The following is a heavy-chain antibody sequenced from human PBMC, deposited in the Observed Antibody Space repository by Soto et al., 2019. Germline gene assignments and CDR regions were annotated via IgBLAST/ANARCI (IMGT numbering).Heavy chain of an antibody. V-gene: IGHV1-18*01. Sequence: QVQLVQSGAEVKKPGASVKVSCKASGYTFSSYGISWVRQGPVQGLEWMGWISVYNGNKMYAQKFQGRVTMTTDTSTSTAYMELRSLRSDDTAVYYCARDCSGGSCSTAYWGQGTLVTVSS. CDR2: ISVYNGNK. CDR3: ARDCSGGSCSTAY. J-gene: IGHJ4*02. D-gene: IGHD2-15*01. CDR1: GYTFSSYG.